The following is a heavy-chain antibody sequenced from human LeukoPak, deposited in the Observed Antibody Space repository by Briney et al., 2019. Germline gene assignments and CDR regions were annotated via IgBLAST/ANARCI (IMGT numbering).Heavy chain of an antibody. J-gene: IGHJ4*02. Sequence: GGSLRLSCAASGFTFSSYGMHWVRQAPGKGLEWVAFIRYDGSNKYYADSVKGRFTISRDNSKSTLHLQMNSLRAEDTAVYYCARDDGWITEKWFFDYWGQGTLVTVSS. CDR2: IRYDGSNK. V-gene: IGHV3-30*02. CDR3: ARDDGWITEKWFFDY. D-gene: IGHD3-22*01. CDR1: GFTFSSYG.